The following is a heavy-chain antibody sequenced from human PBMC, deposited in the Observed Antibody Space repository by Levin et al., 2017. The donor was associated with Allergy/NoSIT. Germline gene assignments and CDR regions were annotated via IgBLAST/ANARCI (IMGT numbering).Heavy chain of an antibody. J-gene: IGHJ2*01. CDR1: GGSFSGYY. V-gene: IGHV4-34*01. Sequence: GSLRLSCAVYGGSFSGYYWSWIRQPPGKGLEWIGEINHSGSTNYNPSLKSRVTISVDTSKNQFSLKLSSVTAADTAVYYCARRWGGYFDHWGHGTLVTVSS. D-gene: IGHD3-16*01. CDR3: ARRWGGYFDH. CDR2: INHSGST.